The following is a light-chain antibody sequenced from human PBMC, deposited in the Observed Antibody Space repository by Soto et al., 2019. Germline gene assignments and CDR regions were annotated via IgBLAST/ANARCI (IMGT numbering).Light chain of an antibody. J-gene: IGKJ1*01. V-gene: IGKV1-9*01. CDR3: QQLKGYPWA. CDR1: QGINTY. CDR2: APS. Sequence: DIQLTQSPSFLSASVGDRVTITCRASQGINTYLAWYQQKPGRAPKLLIYAPSTLESGAPSRFSGSGSGTEFTLTISSLQPEDFAPYSCQQLKGYPWAFGQGTKVEVK.